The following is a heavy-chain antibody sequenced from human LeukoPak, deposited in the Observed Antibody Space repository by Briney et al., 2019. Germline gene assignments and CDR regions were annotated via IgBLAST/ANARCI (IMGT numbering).Heavy chain of an antibody. CDR3: ARGGWTTVPF. CDR1: GFTFSSSA. CDR2: ISGSGGST. V-gene: IGHV3-23*01. J-gene: IGHJ4*02. Sequence: GGSLRLSCAAFGFTFSSSAIGWVRQAPGKGLEWVSAISGSGGSTYYADSVKGRFTISRDNPKNTLSLQMNSLRAEDSAVYYCARGGWTTVPFWGQGNLVTVSS. D-gene: IGHD4-17*01.